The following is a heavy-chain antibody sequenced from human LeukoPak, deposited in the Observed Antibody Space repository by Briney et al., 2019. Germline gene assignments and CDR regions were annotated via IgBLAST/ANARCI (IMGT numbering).Heavy chain of an antibody. CDR3: ARDQAGSGHYADY. D-gene: IGHD3-10*01. J-gene: IGHJ4*02. Sequence: AGGSLRLSCAASGFTFSSYTMNWVRQAPGRGLEWVSSISSSSSYRYYADFVKGRFTISRDYSKNTLYLHMNSLRAEDTAVYYGARDQAGSGHYADYWGQGTLVTVSS. V-gene: IGHV3-21*01. CDR1: GFTFSSYT. CDR2: ISSSSSYR.